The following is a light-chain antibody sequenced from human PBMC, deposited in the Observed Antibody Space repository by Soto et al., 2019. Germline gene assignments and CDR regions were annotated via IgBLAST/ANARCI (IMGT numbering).Light chain of an antibody. CDR1: SSDVGGYNY. V-gene: IGLV2-11*01. CDR2: DVS. CDR3: CSYAGSYTFVV. Sequence: QSVLTQPRSVSGSPGQSVTISCTGTSSDVGGYNYVSWYQQHPGKAPKLMIYDVSKRPSGVPDRFSGSKSGNTASLTISGLQDEDEADYYCCSYAGSYTFVVFGGGTKLTGL. J-gene: IGLJ2*01.